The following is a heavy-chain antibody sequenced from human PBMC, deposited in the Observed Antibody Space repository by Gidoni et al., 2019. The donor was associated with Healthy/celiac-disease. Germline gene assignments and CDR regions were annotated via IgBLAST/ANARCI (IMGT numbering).Heavy chain of an antibody. CDR2: INHSGST. CDR1: GGSFSGYY. J-gene: IGHJ4*02. Sequence: QVQLQQWGAGLLKPSETLSLTCAVYGGSFSGYYWSWIRQPPGKGLEWIGEINHSGSTNYNPSLKSRLTISVDTSKNQFSLKLSSVTAADTAVYYCARLGATGSYYFDYWGQGTLVTVSS. V-gene: IGHV4-34*01. D-gene: IGHD1-26*01. CDR3: ARLGATGSYYFDY.